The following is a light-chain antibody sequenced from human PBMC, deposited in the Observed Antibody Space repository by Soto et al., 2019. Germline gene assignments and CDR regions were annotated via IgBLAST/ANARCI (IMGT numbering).Light chain of an antibody. Sequence: DIQMTQSPSPLSASVGDRVTITCRASQSISSWLAWYQQKPGKAPKLLIYDASSLESGVPSRFSGSGSGTEFTLTISSLQPDDFATYYCHRYNSYWTFGQGTKVDIK. V-gene: IGKV1-5*01. CDR2: DAS. CDR1: QSISSW. CDR3: HRYNSYWT. J-gene: IGKJ1*01.